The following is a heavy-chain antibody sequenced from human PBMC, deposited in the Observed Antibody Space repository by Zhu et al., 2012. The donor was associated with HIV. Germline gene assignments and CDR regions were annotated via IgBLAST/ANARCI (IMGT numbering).Heavy chain of an antibody. CDR2: ILGTGTT. Sequence: QVHLQESGPGLVKPSETLSLTCTVSGGSISNYYWTWMRQPAGKGLVWIGRILGTGTTYYNPSLESRVTMSVDTSKNQFSLKVTSVTAADTAIYYCARARGVAGTGYFDFWGQGIXVTVSS. CDR3: ARARGVAGTGYFDF. J-gene: IGHJ4*02. D-gene: IGHD6-19*01. CDR1: GGSISNYY. V-gene: IGHV4-4*07.